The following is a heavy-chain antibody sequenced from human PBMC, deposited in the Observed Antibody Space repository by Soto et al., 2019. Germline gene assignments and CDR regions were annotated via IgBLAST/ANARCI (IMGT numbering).Heavy chain of an antibody. D-gene: IGHD3-22*01. CDR2: VNHSGGI. Sequence: QVQLQQWGAGLLKPSETLSLTCVVYGGSFSGYYWSWIRQPPGKGLEWFGEVNHSGGIEYKPSLKSRVTISVDTSKKQFSLKLSSVTAADTAVYYCAGRNGYYSGIDYWGQGTLVTVSS. V-gene: IGHV4-34*02. J-gene: IGHJ4*02. CDR1: GGSFSGYY. CDR3: AGRNGYYSGIDY.